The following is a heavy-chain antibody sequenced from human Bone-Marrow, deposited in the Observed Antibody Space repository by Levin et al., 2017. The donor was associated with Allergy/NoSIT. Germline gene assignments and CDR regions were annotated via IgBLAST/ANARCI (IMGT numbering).Heavy chain of an antibody. J-gene: IGHJ4*02. CDR2: ISGTTTAT. CDR1: GITFSSSA. D-gene: IGHD6-19*01. CDR3: AKILIGAGIGY. V-gene: IGHV3-23*01. Sequence: GGSLRLSCAASGITFSSSAMSWVRQSPGKGLQWVSSISGTTTATYYADSVKGRFTISRDNSKNTLYLQMNSLRAEDTAVYYCAKILIGAGIGYWGQGTLVAVSS.